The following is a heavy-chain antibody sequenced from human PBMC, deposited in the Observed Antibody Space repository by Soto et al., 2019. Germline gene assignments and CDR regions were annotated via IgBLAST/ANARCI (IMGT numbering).Heavy chain of an antibody. D-gene: IGHD5-12*01. CDR1: GYTFTNSD. CDR3: ARGRYSGCDYLNS. CDR2: VNPNSGNR. J-gene: IGHJ4*02. Sequence: QVQLVQSGAEVKKPGASVKVSCKASGYTFTNSDINWVRQATGQGLEWVGWVNPNSGNRGYALKFQGRVTMTTDTTRSTAYMALSSLRSEDTAVYYSARGRYSGCDYLNSWGQGTGVMVSS. V-gene: IGHV1-8*01.